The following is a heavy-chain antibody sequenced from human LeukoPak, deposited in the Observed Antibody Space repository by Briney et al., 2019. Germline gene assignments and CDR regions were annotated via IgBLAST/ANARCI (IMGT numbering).Heavy chain of an antibody. D-gene: IGHD3-3*01. Sequence: GGSLRLSCAASGFTFSSYGMHWVRQAPGKGLEWVAVISYDGSNKYYADSVKGRFTISRDNSKNTLYLQMNSLRAEDAAVYYCAKAPSLRFLEWAAGGGQGTLVTVSS. J-gene: IGHJ4*02. V-gene: IGHV3-30*18. CDR1: GFTFSSYG. CDR2: ISYDGSNK. CDR3: AKAPSLRFLEWAAG.